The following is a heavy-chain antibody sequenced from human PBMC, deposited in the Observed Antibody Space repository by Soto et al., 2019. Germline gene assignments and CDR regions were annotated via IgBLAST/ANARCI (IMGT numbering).Heavy chain of an antibody. D-gene: IGHD6-6*01. J-gene: IGHJ4*02. CDR3: AKDPPRRTQIAARPPNGY. V-gene: IGHV3-23*01. CDR1: GFTFSSYS. CDR2: ISGSWGST. Sequence: GGSLRLSFAASGFTFSSYSMSWVRQAPGKGLEWVSAISGSWGSTYYADSVKGRFTISRYNSKITLYLQIHRLRAEDKAVYFCAKDPPRRTQIAARPPNGYWGQGTLVTVS.